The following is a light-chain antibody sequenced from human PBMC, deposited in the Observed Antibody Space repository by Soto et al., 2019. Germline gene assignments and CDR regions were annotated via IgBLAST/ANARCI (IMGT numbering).Light chain of an antibody. Sequence: IVLTQSPDTLSLAPGQRATLSCRASQSVRSDYFAWYQQKPGQAPRVIIFGVSTRATGVPDRFSGSGSGTDFTLTISRLEPEDFALDYCQQYGNSPLTFGGGTQVEIK. V-gene: IGKV3-20*01. CDR1: QSVRSDY. CDR3: QQYGNSPLT. J-gene: IGKJ4*01. CDR2: GVS.